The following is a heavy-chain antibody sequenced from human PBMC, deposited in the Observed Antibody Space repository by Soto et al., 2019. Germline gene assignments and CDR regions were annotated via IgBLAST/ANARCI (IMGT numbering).Heavy chain of an antibody. CDR1: GGSFSGYS. J-gene: IGHJ5*02. CDR3: ARDTPKGIFGVVHNWFDP. V-gene: IGHV4-34*01. Sequence: PSETLSLTCAVYGGSFSGYSWSWIRQPPGKGLEWIGEINHSGSTNYNPSLKSRVTISVDTSKNQFSLKLSSVTAADTAVYYCARDTPKGIFGVVHNWFDPWGQGTLVTVSS. D-gene: IGHD3-3*01. CDR2: INHSGST.